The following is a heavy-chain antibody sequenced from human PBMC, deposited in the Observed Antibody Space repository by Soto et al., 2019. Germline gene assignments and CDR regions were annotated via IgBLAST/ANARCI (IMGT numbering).Heavy chain of an antibody. J-gene: IGHJ6*02. CDR2: IYYSGST. CDR1: GGSIISSSYY. D-gene: IGHD2-15*01. Sequence: SETLSLTCTVSGGSIISSSYYWVWIRQPPGKGLEWIGSIYYSGSTYYNPSLKSRVTISVDTSKNQFSLKLSSVTAADTAVYYCARYHCSGGSCYSPYYYGMDVWGQGTTVTVSS. CDR3: ARYHCSGGSCYSPYYYGMDV. V-gene: IGHV4-39*01.